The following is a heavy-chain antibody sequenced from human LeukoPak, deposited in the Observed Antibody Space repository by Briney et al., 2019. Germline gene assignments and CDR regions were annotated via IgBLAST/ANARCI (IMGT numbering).Heavy chain of an antibody. CDR3: AHYGDYRFMYYFDY. Sequence: SGPTLVNPTQTLTLTCTFSGFSLSTSGVGVGWIRQPPGKALEWLALIYWNDDNRYSPSLKSRLTITKDTSKNQVVLKMTNMDPVNTATYYCAHYGDYRFMYYFDYWGQGTLVTVSS. CDR1: GFSLSTSGVG. CDR2: IYWNDDN. V-gene: IGHV2-5*01. J-gene: IGHJ4*02. D-gene: IGHD4-17*01.